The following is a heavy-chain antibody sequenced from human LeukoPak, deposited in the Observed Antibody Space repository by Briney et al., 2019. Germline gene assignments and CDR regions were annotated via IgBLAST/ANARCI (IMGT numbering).Heavy chain of an antibody. CDR2: VSAYNGNT. V-gene: IGHV1-18*01. CDR1: GGTFSSYA. CDR3: ARDFDPMRSGDYYYGMDV. D-gene: IGHD2-2*01. Sequence: ASVKVSCKASGGTFSSYAISWVRQAPGQGLEWMGWVSAYNGNTNYAQKLQGRVTMTTDTSTSTAYMELRSLRSDDTAVYYCARDFDPMRSGDYYYGMDVWGQGTTVTVSS. J-gene: IGHJ6*02.